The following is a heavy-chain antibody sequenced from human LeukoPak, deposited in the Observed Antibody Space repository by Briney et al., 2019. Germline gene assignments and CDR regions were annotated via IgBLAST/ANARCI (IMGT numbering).Heavy chain of an antibody. J-gene: IGHJ5*02. CDR3: ARVSGYDFWSGYYTGWFDP. CDR1: GGSISSHY. V-gene: IGHV4-59*11. CDR2: IYYSGST. Sequence: SETLSLTCTVSGGSISSHYWSWIRQPPGKGLEWIGYIYYSGSTNYNPSLKSQVTISVDTSKNQFSLKLSSVTAADTAVYYCARVSGYDFWSGYYTGWFDPWGQGTVVTVSS. D-gene: IGHD3-3*01.